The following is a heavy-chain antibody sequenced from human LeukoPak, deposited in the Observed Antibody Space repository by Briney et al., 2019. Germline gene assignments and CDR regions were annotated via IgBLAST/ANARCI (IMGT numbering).Heavy chain of an antibody. CDR2: IRSKAYGGTT. J-gene: IGHJ6*02. Sequence: GGSLRLSCTASGFTFGDYAMSWDRQAPGKGLEWVSFIRSKAYGGTTEYAASVKGRFTISRDDSKSIAYLQMNSLKTEDTAVYYCRGDSSGYYSDYGMDVWGQGTTVTVSS. CDR3: RGDSSGYYSDYGMDV. CDR1: GFTFGDYA. D-gene: IGHD3-22*01. V-gene: IGHV3-49*04.